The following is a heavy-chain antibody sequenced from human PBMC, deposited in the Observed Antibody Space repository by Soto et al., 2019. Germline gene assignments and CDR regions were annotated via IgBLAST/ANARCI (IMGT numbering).Heavy chain of an antibody. CDR3: ARGLRYFDWSLDY. Sequence: GGSLRLSCAVSGFTFSSYTMAWVRQAPGKGLEWVSSISGSGGSPNYADSVQGRFTISRDNPKNTLYLQMNSLRSDDTAVYYCARGLRYFDWSLDYWGQGTLVTVSS. D-gene: IGHD3-9*01. CDR2: ISGSGGSP. J-gene: IGHJ4*02. V-gene: IGHV3-23*01. CDR1: GFTFSSYT.